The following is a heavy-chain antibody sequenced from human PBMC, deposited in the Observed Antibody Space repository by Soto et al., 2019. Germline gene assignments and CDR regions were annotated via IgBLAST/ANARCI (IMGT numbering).Heavy chain of an antibody. CDR3: AAEMATINLNY. V-gene: IGHV4-4*07. CDR1: GGSISSYY. D-gene: IGHD5-12*01. CDR2: IYTSGST. J-gene: IGHJ4*02. Sequence: TSETLSLTCTVSGGSISSYYWSWIRQPAGKGLEWIGRIYTSGSTNYNPSLKSRVTMSVDTSKNQFSLKLSSVTAADTAVYYCAAEMATINLNYWGQGTLVTVSS.